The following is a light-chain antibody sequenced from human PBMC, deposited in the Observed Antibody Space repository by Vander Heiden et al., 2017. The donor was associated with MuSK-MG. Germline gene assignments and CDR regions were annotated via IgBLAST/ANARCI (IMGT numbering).Light chain of an antibody. V-gene: IGKV3-20*01. J-gene: IGKJ4*01. CDR3: QQYGSSPLT. CDR1: QSVSSSY. CDR2: GAS. Sequence: EIVLTQSPGTLSLSPGERATLSCRASQSVSSSYLAWYQQKPGQAPRLLIYGASSGSGTDFTLTNSRLEPEDFAVYYCQQYGSSPLTFGGGTKVEIK.